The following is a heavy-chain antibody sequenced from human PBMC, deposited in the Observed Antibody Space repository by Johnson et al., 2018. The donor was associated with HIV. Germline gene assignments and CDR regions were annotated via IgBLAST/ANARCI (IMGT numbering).Heavy chain of an antibody. CDR3: VSSGCQRCAFDI. CDR1: GFTVSSNY. D-gene: IGHD6-19*01. Sequence: VQLVESGGGLVQPGGSLRLSCAAFGFTVSSNYMSWVRKAPGKGLEWVSVIYSGGKTYYADSVKGRFTISRENSNNTLYLQMNSLKAEDTAVYYCVSSGCQRCAFDIWGQGTMVTVSS. CDR2: IYSGGKT. V-gene: IGHV3-66*01. J-gene: IGHJ3*02.